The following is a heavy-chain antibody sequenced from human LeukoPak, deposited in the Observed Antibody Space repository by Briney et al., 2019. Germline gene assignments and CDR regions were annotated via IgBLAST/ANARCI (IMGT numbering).Heavy chain of an antibody. CDR2: IGGSGGST. V-gene: IGHV3-23*01. CDR1: GFTFSSYA. CDR3: AKEGQLLLTGPYYFDY. J-gene: IGHJ4*02. Sequence: PGGSLRLSCAASGFTFSSYASSWVRQAPGKGLEWVSAIGGSGGSTYYADSVKGRFTISRDNSKNTLYLQMNSLRAEDTAVYYCAKEGQLLLTGPYYFDYWGQGALVTVSS. D-gene: IGHD2-2*01.